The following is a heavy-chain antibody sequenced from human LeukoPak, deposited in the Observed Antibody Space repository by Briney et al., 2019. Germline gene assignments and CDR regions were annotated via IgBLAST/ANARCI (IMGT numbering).Heavy chain of an antibody. CDR3: ARGRLEWFHYYYMDV. J-gene: IGHJ6*03. Sequence: ASVKVSCKASGYTFTSYDINWVRQATGQGLEWMGWMNPNSGNTGYAQKFQGRVTITRNTSISTAYMELSSLRSEDTAVYYCARGRLEWFHYYYMDVWGKGTTVTVSS. CDR2: MNPNSGNT. V-gene: IGHV1-8*03. CDR1: GYTFTSYD. D-gene: IGHD3-3*01.